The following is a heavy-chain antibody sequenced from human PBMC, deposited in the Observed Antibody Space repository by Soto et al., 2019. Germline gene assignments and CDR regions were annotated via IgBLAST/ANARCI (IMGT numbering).Heavy chain of an antibody. CDR3: ARDGYSAGFDI. D-gene: IGHD5-18*01. J-gene: IGHJ3*02. Sequence: PGGSLRLSCAASGFTFSSYDVSWVRQAPGKGLEWVANIKQDGSEKYYVESVKGRFTISRDKAKNSLYLQMNSLRAEDTAVYYCARDGYSAGFDIWGQGTMVTVSS. V-gene: IGHV3-7*01. CDR2: IKQDGSEK. CDR1: GFTFSSYD.